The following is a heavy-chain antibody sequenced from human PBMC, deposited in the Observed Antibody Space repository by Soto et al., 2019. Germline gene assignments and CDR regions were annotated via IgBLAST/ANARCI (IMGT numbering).Heavy chain of an antibody. CDR1: GYSISSGYY. CDR3: ARGLRSSIYFMKYYFDY. D-gene: IGHD4-17*01. V-gene: IGHV4-38-2*01. CDR2: IYHSGST. Sequence: KLRKTLSLTCAVSGYSISSGYYWGWIRQPPGKGLEWIGSIYHSGSTYYNPSLKSRVTISVDTSKNQFSLKLSSVTAADTAVYYCARGLRSSIYFMKYYFDYWGQGTLVTVSS. J-gene: IGHJ4*02.